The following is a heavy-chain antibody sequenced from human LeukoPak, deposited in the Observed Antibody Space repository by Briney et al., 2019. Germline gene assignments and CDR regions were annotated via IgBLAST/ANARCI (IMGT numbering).Heavy chain of an antibody. J-gene: IGHJ4*02. CDR2: IYSGGST. Sequence: GGSLRLSCAASEFTFKTYVMTWVRQAPGKGLEWVSVIYSGGSTYYADSVKSRFTISRDNSKNTLYLQMNSLRAEDTAVYYYARDIGGSSGYSSNWGQGTLVTVSS. V-gene: IGHV3-53*01. D-gene: IGHD3-22*01. CDR1: EFTFKTYV. CDR3: ARDIGGSSGYSSN.